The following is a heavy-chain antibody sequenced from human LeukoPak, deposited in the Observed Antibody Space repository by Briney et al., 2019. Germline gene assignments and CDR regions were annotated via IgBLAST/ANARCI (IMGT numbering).Heavy chain of an antibody. V-gene: IGHV4-39*07. Sequence: SETLSLTCTVSGGSISSSSYYWGWIRQPPGKGLEWIGEINHSGSTNYNPSLKSRVTISVDTSKNQFSLKLSFVTAADTAVYYCARGRIPPYWFDPWGQGTLVTVSS. CDR1: GGSISSSSYY. CDR3: ARGRIPPYWFDP. CDR2: INHSGST. D-gene: IGHD2-15*01. J-gene: IGHJ5*02.